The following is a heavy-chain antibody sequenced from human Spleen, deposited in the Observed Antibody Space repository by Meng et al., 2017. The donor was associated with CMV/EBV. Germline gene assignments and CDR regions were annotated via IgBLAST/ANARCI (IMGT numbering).Heavy chain of an antibody. Sequence: SETLSLTCAVYGGSFSGYYWSWIRQPPGKGLEWIGEINHSGSTNYNPSLKSRDTISVDTSKNQFSLKLSSVTAADTAVYYCARDKVPAALYYYYGMDVWGQGTTVTVSS. D-gene: IGHD2-2*01. CDR2: INHSGST. J-gene: IGHJ6*02. CDR1: GGSFSGYY. V-gene: IGHV4-34*01. CDR3: ARDKVPAALYYYYGMDV.